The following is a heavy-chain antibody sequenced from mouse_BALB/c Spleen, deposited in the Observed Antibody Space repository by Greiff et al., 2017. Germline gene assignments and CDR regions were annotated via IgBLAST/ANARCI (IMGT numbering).Heavy chain of an antibody. CDR1: GYTFTSYV. J-gene: IGHJ2*01. D-gene: IGHD1-1*01. Sequence: EVKLMESGPELVKPGASVKMSCKASGYTFTSYVMHWVKQKPGQGLEWIGYINPYNDGTKYNEKFKGKATLTSDKSSSTAYMELSSLTSEDSAVYYCARSVYYGSSYRNYWGQGTTLTVSS. CDR2: INPYNDGT. V-gene: IGHV1-14*01. CDR3: ARSVYYGSSYRNY.